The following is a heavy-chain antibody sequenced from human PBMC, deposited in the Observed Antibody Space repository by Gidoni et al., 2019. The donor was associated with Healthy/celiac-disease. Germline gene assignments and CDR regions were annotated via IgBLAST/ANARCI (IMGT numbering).Heavy chain of an antibody. V-gene: IGHV4-4*07. CDR3: ARAGRFLEWLLYPGWYFDL. CDR2: IYTSGST. D-gene: IGHD3-3*01. CDR1: GGSISSYY. J-gene: IGHJ2*01. Sequence: QVQLQESGPGLVKPSETLSLPCTVSGGSISSYYWSWIRQPAGKGLEWIGRIYTSGSTNYHPSLKSRVTMSVDTSKNQFSLKLSSVTAADTAVYYCARAGRFLEWLLYPGWYFDLWGRGTLVTVSS.